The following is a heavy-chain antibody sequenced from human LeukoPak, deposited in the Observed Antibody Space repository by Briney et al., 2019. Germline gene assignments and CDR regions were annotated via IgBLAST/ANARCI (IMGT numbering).Heavy chain of an antibody. CDR1: GGSFSGYY. CDR2: ITHSGSA. CDR3: ATGKYDSSDYSGGWYYFDY. J-gene: IGHJ4*02. D-gene: IGHD3-22*01. V-gene: IGHV4-34*01. Sequence: AETLSLTCAVFGGSFSGYYWNWIRQSPGKGLEWIAQITHSGSANYNRALKSRVTITIESSKNQFTLELSSVTAADSAMYYCATGKYDSSDYSGGWYYFDYWGQGTLVTVSS.